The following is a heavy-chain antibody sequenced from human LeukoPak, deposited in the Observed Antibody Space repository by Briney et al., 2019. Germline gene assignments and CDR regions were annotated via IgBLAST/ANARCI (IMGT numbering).Heavy chain of an antibody. Sequence: PSGTLSLTCTVSGGSISSCDYYWSWIPQPPGKGLEWIGYIYYSGSTYYNPPLKSRVTIPVDTSKNQFSLKLSSVTAADTAVYYCARAVYGDYLLWFDPWGQGTLVTVSS. D-gene: IGHD4-17*01. CDR1: GGSISSCDYY. J-gene: IGHJ5*02. CDR2: IYYSGST. CDR3: ARAVYGDYLLWFDP. V-gene: IGHV4-30-4*01.